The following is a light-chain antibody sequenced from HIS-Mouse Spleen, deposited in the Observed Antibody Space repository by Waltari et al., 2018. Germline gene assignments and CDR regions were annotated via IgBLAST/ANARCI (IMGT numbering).Light chain of an antibody. CDR3: YSTDSSGNHRV. CDR1: DLPKNY. CDR2: EEN. Sequence: SYALTQPPSVSVSPGQTARIPCPSDDLPKNYAYWYQQKSGQAPVLVIYEENKRPSGIPERFSGSSSGTMATLTISGAQVEDEADYYCYSTDSSGNHRVFGGGTKLTVL. V-gene: IGLV3-10*01. J-gene: IGLJ2*01.